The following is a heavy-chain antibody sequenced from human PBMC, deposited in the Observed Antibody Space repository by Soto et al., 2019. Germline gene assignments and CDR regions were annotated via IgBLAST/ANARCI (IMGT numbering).Heavy chain of an antibody. V-gene: IGHV1-3*01. Sequence: ASVKVSCKASGYTFTSYAMHWVRQAPGQRLEWMGWINAGNGNTKYQGRVTITRDTSASTAYMELSSLRSENTAVYYCARDLQADYWGQGTLVTVSS. CDR1: GYTFTSYA. J-gene: IGHJ4*02. CDR3: ARDLQADY. CDR2: INAGNGNT.